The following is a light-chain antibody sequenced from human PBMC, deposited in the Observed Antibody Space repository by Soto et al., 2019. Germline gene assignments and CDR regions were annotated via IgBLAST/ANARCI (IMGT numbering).Light chain of an antibody. J-gene: IGLJ1*01. CDR2: SND. CDR3: SAWDDSLNGLCV. V-gene: IGLV1-44*01. Sequence: QSVLTQAPSASGTPGQRVTISCSGSSSNNGRSSVNWYQHLPGTAPKLLIYSNDRRPSGVPERFSGSKSGTSASLAISGLQSEDEADYYCSAWDDSLNGLCVFGTGTKVTVL. CDR1: SSNNGRSS.